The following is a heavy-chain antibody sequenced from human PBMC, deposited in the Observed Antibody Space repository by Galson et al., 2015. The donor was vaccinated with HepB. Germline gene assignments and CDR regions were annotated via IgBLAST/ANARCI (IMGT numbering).Heavy chain of an antibody. D-gene: IGHD6-13*01. Sequence: CAISGDSVSSNSAAWNWIRQSPSRGLEWLGRTYYRSKWYNDYAVSVKSRITINPDTSKNQFSLQLNSVTPEDTAMYYCASSLGIAAAGYTYYYYGMDVWGQGTTVTVSS. CDR1: GDSVSSNSAA. CDR2: TYYRSKWYN. J-gene: IGHJ6*02. CDR3: ASSLGIAAAGYTYYYYGMDV. V-gene: IGHV6-1*01.